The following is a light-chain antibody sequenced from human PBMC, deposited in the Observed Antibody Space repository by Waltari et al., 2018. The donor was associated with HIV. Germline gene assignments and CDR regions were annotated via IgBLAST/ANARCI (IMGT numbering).Light chain of an antibody. Sequence: EIVMMQSPVTVSVSPGERATLSCRASQSVSSNLAWYQQKPGQAPRLLMYGASTRATGMSVRFSGSGSGTEFTLTISSLQSEDFAVYYCQQYNKWPITFGQGTRLEIK. J-gene: IGKJ5*01. V-gene: IGKV3D-15*01. CDR3: QQYNKWPIT. CDR1: QSVSSN. CDR2: GAS.